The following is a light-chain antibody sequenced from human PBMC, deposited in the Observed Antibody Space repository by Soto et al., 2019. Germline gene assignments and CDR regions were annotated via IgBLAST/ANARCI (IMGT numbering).Light chain of an antibody. CDR2: KAS. V-gene: IGKV1-5*03. Sequence: DIQLTQSPSTLSASVGDRVTITCRASQSINGWLAWYQQKPGQAPNLLIYKASTLELGVPSRFSGSGSGTEFTLTVGSRQPDDFATYDGHQYHNFPRTFGQGTKVEI. CDR1: QSINGW. J-gene: IGKJ1*01. CDR3: HQYHNFPRT.